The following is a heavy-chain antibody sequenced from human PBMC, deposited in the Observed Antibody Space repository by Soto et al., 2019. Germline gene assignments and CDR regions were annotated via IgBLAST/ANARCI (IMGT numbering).Heavy chain of an antibody. V-gene: IGHV4-34*01. Sequence: SETLSLTCAVNGGSFSAYYWTWIRQPPGRGLERIREIDHSGSTNYNPSLESRVTISIDTAKNRFSLNVTSVTAADTAVYYCVRGLRYSGMDVWGQGTTVTVSS. CDR3: VRGLRYSGMDV. J-gene: IGHJ6*02. D-gene: IGHD2-15*01. CDR2: IDHSGST. CDR1: GGSFSAYY.